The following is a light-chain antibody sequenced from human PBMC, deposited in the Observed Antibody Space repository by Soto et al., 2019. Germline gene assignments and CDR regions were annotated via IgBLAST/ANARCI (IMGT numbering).Light chain of an antibody. CDR1: SSAIGGRTF. CDR2: DVT. V-gene: IGLV2-14*01. Sequence: QSALTQPASVSGSPGQSVTISCSGISSAIGGRTFVSWYQQFPGKVPKLIIFDVTHRPSGVSSRFSGSKSGNTASLTISGLQADDEADYYCTVYKQSQKVGFGGGTKVTVL. J-gene: IGLJ2*01. CDR3: TVYKQSQKVG.